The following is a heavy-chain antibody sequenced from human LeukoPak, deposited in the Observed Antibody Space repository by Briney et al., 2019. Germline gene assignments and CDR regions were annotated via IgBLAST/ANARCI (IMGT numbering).Heavy chain of an antibody. Sequence: PSETLSLTCTVSGGSISSYYWSWIRQPPGKGLEWIGYIYYSGSTNYNPSLKSRVTISVHTSKNQFSLKLSSVTAADTAVYYCARDSPHSYGGDDASDIWGQGTMVTVSS. CDR1: GGSISSYY. CDR2: IYYSGST. D-gene: IGHD5-18*01. J-gene: IGHJ3*02. V-gene: IGHV4-59*01. CDR3: ARDSPHSYGGDDASDI.